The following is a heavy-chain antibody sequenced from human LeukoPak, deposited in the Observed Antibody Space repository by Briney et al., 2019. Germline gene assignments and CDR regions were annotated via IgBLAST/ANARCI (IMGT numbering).Heavy chain of an antibody. Sequence: SQTLSLTCTVSGGSISSGGYYWSWIRQHPGRGLEWIGYIYYSGSTYYNPSLKSRVTISVDTSKNQFSLKLSSVTAADTAVYYCARVGKRRDGYSFGYFDYWGQGTLVTVSS. CDR1: GGSISSGGYY. CDR3: ARVGKRRDGYSFGYFDY. V-gene: IGHV4-31*03. D-gene: IGHD5-24*01. CDR2: IYYSGST. J-gene: IGHJ4*02.